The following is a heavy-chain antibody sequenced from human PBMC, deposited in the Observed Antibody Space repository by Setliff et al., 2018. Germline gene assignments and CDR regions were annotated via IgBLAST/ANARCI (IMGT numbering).Heavy chain of an antibody. CDR2: INPRTGVT. V-gene: IGHV1-2*02. J-gene: IGHJ6*02. D-gene: IGHD3-10*01. CDR1: GYTFTGHY. CDR3: ARGTDYHGSGSYWAKDV. Sequence: ASVKVSCKASGYTFTGHYIHWVRQAPGQGLVWMGWINPRTGVTNSAQKFQGRVTMTRDTSITTVYMDLSRLKSDDTAVYYCARGTDYHGSGSYWAKDVWGEGTTVTV.